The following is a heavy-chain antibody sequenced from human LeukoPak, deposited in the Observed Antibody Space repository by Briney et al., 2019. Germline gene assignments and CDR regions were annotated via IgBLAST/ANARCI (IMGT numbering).Heavy chain of an antibody. V-gene: IGHV3-33*01. J-gene: IGHJ6*02. CDR1: QFTFRSYG. CDR3: ARATYNWNDEVNYYYGMDV. D-gene: IGHD1-20*01. Sequence: GGSLRLSCAASQFTFRSYGMHWVRQAPGKGLEWVAVIWYDGSNKYYSDSVKGRFTISRDNSKNTLYLQMNSLRAEDTAVYYCARATYNWNDEVNYYYGMDVWGQGTTVTVSS. CDR2: IWYDGSNK.